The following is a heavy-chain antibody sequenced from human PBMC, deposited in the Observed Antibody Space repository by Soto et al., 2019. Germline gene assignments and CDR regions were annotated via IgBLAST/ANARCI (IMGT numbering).Heavy chain of an antibody. D-gene: IGHD3-9*01. V-gene: IGHV1-3*01. CDR1: GYTFTSYA. CDR3: IVVRLRYFDWLSSPPTFDY. Sequence: ASVKVSCKASGYTFTSYAMHWVRQAPGQRLEWMGWINAGNGNTKYSQKFQGRVTITRDTSASTAYMELSSLRSEDTAVYYCIVVRLRYFDWLSSPPTFDYWGQGILVTVSS. J-gene: IGHJ4*02. CDR2: INAGNGNT.